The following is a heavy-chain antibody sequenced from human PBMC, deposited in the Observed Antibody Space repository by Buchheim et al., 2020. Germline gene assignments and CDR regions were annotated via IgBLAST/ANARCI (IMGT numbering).Heavy chain of an antibody. D-gene: IGHD3-9*01. Sequence: QVQLVESGGGVVQPGRSLRLSCAASGFTFSSYAMHWVRQAPGKGLEWVAVISYDGSNKYYADSVKGRFTISRDNSKNTLYLQMNSLRAEDTAVYYCARAPWDILTGLDAFDIWGQGT. CDR3: ARAPWDILTGLDAFDI. CDR1: GFTFSSYA. J-gene: IGHJ3*02. V-gene: IGHV3-30*04. CDR2: ISYDGSNK.